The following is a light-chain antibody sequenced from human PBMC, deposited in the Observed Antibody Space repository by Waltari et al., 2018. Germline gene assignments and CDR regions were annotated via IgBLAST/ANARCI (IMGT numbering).Light chain of an antibody. V-gene: IGLV1-44*01. CDR1: SSTIGSNP. J-gene: IGLJ6*01. Sequence: QSVLTQPPSASGTPGQRVTISCSGSSSTIGSNPVNWYQQLPGTAPKLLIYTNNQRPSGVPDRFSGSKSGTSASLAISGLQSEDEAHYYCATWDDSLNGNVFGSGTKVIVL. CDR3: ATWDDSLNGNV. CDR2: TNN.